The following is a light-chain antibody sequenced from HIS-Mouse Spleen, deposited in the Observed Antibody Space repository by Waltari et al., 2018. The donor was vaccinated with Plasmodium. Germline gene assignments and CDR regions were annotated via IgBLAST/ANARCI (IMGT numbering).Light chain of an antibody. CDR2: DPS. CDR3: QQYDNLPLT. V-gene: IGKV1-33*01. CDR1: QDISNY. J-gene: IGKJ4*01. Sequence: DIQMTQSPSSLSASVGDRVTITCQASQDISNYLNWYQQKPGKPPKLLIYDPSNLETGVPSRFSGSGSGTDFTFTISSLQPEDIATYYCQQYDNLPLTFGGGTKVEIK.